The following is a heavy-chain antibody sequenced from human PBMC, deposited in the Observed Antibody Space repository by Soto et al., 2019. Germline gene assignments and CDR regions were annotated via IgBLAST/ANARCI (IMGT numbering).Heavy chain of an antibody. J-gene: IGHJ6*02. Sequence: GGSLRLSCAASGFTFSDYYMSWIRQAPGKGLEWVSYISSSSSYTNYAGSVKGRFTISRDNAKNSLYLQMNSLRAEDTAVYYCARYCGSTSCSNGMDVWGQGTTVTVSS. V-gene: IGHV3-11*06. CDR1: GFTFSDYY. D-gene: IGHD2-2*01. CDR2: ISSSSSYT. CDR3: ARYCGSTSCSNGMDV.